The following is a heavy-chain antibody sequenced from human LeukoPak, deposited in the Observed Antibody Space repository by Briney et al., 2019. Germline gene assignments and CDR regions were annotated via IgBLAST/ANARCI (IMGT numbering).Heavy chain of an antibody. V-gene: IGHV4-39*01. CDR2: IYYSGST. Sequence: SETLSLTCTVSGGSISSSSYYWGWIRQPPGKGLEWIGSIYYSGSTYYNPSLKSRVTISVDTSKNQFSLKLSSVTAADTAVYYCASEGSYYDILTGYYWFDYWGQGTLVTVSS. CDR1: GGSISSSSYY. CDR3: ASEGSYYDILTGYYWFDY. D-gene: IGHD3-9*01. J-gene: IGHJ4*02.